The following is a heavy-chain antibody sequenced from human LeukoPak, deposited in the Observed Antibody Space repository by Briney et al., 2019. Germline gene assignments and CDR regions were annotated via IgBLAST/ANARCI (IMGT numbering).Heavy chain of an antibody. CDR3: AKDPRTYYDFWSGYSPEYFQH. D-gene: IGHD3-3*01. J-gene: IGHJ1*01. CDR2: IRYDGSNK. V-gene: IGHV3-30*02. CDR1: GFTFSSYG. Sequence: GGSLRLSCAASGFTFSSYGMHWVRQAPGKGLEWVAFIRYDGSNKYYADSVKGRFTISRDNSKNTLYLQMNSLRAEDTAVYYCAKDPRTYYDFWSGYSPEYFQHWGQGTLVTVSS.